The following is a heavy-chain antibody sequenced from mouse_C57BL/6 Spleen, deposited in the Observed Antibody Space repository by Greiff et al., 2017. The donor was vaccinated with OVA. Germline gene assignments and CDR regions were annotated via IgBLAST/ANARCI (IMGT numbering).Heavy chain of an antibody. Sequence: QVQLKESGAELVKPGASVKISCKASGYAFSSYWMNWVKQRPGKGLEWIGQIYPGDGDTNYNGKFKGKATLTADKSSSTAYMQLSSLTSEDSAVYCCAREELGKSRDYWGQGTSVTVSP. D-gene: IGHD4-1*01. CDR2: IYPGDGDT. V-gene: IGHV1-80*01. CDR3: AREELGKSRDY. CDR1: GYAFSSYW. J-gene: IGHJ4*01.